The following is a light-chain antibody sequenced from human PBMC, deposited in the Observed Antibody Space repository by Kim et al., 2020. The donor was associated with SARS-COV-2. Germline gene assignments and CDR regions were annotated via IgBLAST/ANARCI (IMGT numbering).Light chain of an antibody. V-gene: IGKV3-20*01. Sequence: EIVLTQSPGTLSLSPGESATVSCRASQSISSTYLAWYQHKPGQAPRLLIYGVSNRATGIPDRFSGSGSGTDFSLTITRLEPEDFAVYYCQQYGSSSYTFGQGTKLEI. CDR2: GVS. CDR3: QQYGSSSYT. J-gene: IGKJ2*01. CDR1: QSISSTY.